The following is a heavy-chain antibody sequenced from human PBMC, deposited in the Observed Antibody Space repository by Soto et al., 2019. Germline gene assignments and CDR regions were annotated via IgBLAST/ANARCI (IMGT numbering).Heavy chain of an antibody. D-gene: IGHD3-10*01. Sequence: ASVKVSCKASGYTFTGYYMHWVRQAPGQGLEWMGWINPNSGGTNYAQKFQGWVTISRDMSTSTAYMELSSLRPEDTAVYYCARGVGSGTYYNQYNWFDPWGQGTLVTVSS. CDR1: GYTFTGYY. CDR2: INPNSGGT. J-gene: IGHJ5*02. CDR3: ARGVGSGTYYNQYNWFDP. V-gene: IGHV1-2*04.